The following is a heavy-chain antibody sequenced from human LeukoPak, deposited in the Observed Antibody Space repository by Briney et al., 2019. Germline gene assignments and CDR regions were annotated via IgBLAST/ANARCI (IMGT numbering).Heavy chain of an antibody. CDR2: IYPGDSDT. CDR1: GYIFTSYW. Sequence: GESLKISCKGSGYIFTSYWIGWVRQLPGKGLEWMGIIYPGDSDTRYSPSFQGQVTISADKSISTAYLQWSSLKASDTAIYYCARLIVGSSSTGWFDPWGQGTLVTVSS. V-gene: IGHV5-51*01. D-gene: IGHD6-6*01. J-gene: IGHJ5*02. CDR3: ARLIVGSSSTGWFDP.